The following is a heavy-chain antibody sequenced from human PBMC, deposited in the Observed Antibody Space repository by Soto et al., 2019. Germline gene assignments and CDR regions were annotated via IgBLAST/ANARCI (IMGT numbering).Heavy chain of an antibody. CDR2: ISGSGGST. CDR1: GFTFSSYA. Sequence: EVQLLESGGGLVQPGGSLRLSCEASGFTFSSYAMSWVRQAPGNGLEWVSGISGSGGSTYYAESVKGRFTISRDNSKNTLYLNTNSLSAEDTAIYYCVFLEWAPDYWDQGCMVTVSS. V-gene: IGHV3-23*01. J-gene: IGHJ4*02. CDR3: VFLEWAPDY. D-gene: IGHD3-3*01.